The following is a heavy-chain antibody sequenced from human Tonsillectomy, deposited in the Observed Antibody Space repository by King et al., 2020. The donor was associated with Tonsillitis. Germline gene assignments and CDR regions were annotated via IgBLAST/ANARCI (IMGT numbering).Heavy chain of an antibody. V-gene: IGHV3-30*04. Sequence: VQLVESGGGVVQPGGSLRLSCAASGFTLTSNTVQWVRQAPGKGLEWVALIKYDGKYKSYADSVKGRFTISRDTSKNTLYLQLNSLRVEDTAVYYCAREDGVAGSGFDFWGQGTLVTVSS. CDR1: GFTLTSNT. CDR2: IKYDGKYK. J-gene: IGHJ4*01. D-gene: IGHD6-19*01. CDR3: AREDGVAGSGFDF.